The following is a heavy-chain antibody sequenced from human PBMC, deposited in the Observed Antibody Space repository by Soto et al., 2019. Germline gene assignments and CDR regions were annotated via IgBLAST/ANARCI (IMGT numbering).Heavy chain of an antibody. D-gene: IGHD2-2*01. V-gene: IGHV3-74*01. CDR2: INSDGSST. CDR3: ARVPWWGYCISTSCSSDYYFDY. Sequence: GGSLSLSCAASGFTFSSYWMHWVRQAPGKGLVWVSRINSDGSSTSYADSVKGRFTISRDNAKNTLYLQMNSLRAEDTAVYYCARVPWWGYCISTSCSSDYYFDYWGQGTLVTVS. J-gene: IGHJ4*02. CDR1: GFTFSSYW.